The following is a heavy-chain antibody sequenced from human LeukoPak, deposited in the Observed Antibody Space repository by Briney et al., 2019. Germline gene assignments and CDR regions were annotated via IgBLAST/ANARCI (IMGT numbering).Heavy chain of an antibody. D-gene: IGHD4-17*01. Sequence: PSETLSLTCAVSGGSISSGGYSWSWIRQPPGKGLEWIGYIYHSGSTYYNPSLKSRVTISVDRSKNQFSLKLSSVTAADTAVYYCARAYADGLADEMKTHPYYFDYWGQGTLVTVSS. CDR1: GGSISSGGYS. V-gene: IGHV4-30-2*01. J-gene: IGHJ4*02. CDR3: ARAYADGLADEMKTHPYYFDY. CDR2: IYHSGST.